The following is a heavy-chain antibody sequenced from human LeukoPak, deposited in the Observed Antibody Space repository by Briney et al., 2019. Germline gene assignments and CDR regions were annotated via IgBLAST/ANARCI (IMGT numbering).Heavy chain of an antibody. Sequence: SGRSLRLSCAASGFTFSSYGMHWVRQAPGKGLEWVAVIWYDGSNKYYADSVKGRFTISRDNSKNTLYLQMNSLRAEDTAVYYCATNYYGSSGHYSSRYYFDYWGQGTLVTVSS. CDR2: IWYDGSNK. V-gene: IGHV3-33*01. J-gene: IGHJ4*02. CDR1: GFTFSSYG. D-gene: IGHD3-22*01. CDR3: ATNYYGSSGHYSSRYYFDY.